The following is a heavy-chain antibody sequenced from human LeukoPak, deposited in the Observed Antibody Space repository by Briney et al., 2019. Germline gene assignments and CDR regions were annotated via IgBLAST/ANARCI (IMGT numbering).Heavy chain of an antibody. CDR2: FDPEDGET. D-gene: IGHD1-26*01. V-gene: IGHV1-24*01. J-gene: IGHJ6*02. CDR1: GYTLTELS. Sequence: GASVKSSGKVSGYTLTELSMHWVRQAPGKRLEWRGGFDPEDGETIYAQKFQVRVTMTEDTSTDTAYMELSSLKSEDTAVYYCATSGSTAGRYFYAMDVWGQGTTVTVSS. CDR3: ATSGSTAGRYFYAMDV.